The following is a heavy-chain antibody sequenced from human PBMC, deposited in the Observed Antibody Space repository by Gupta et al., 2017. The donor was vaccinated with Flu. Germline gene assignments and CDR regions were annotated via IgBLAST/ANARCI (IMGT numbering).Heavy chain of an antibody. D-gene: IGHD2-2*01. J-gene: IGHJ4*02. CDR3: ASERVVVPAAIGYYFDY. CDR2: IYTSGST. V-gene: IGHV4-61*02. Sequence: QVQLQESGPGLVKPSQTLSLTCTVSGGSISSGSYYWSWIRQPAGKGLEWIGRIYTSGSTNYNPSLKSRVTISVDTSKNQFSLKLSSVTAADTAVYYCASERVVVPAAIGYYFDYWGQGTLVTVSS. CDR1: GGSISSGSYY.